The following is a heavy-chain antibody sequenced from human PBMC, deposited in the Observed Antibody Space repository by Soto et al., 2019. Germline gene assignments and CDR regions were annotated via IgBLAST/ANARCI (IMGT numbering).Heavy chain of an antibody. CDR1: GYTFTTYG. V-gene: IGHV1-18*04. D-gene: IGHD1-26*01. CDR2: ISAYNDNT. CDR3: GRRAWENSDAFDI. J-gene: IGHJ3*02. Sequence: ASVKVSCKASGYTFTTYGFSWVRQAPGQGLEWMGWISAYNDNTNYAQKLQGRLTMTTDTSTSTAYMELRSLKSDDTAVYCCGRRAWENSDAFDIWGQGTMVTVSS.